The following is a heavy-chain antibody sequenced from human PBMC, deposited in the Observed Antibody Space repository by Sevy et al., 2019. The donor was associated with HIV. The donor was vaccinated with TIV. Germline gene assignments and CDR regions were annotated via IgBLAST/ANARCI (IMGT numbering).Heavy chain of an antibody. Sequence: ASVKVSCKASGDTFSIYGISWVRQAPGQGLEWMGGIIPLFDTTNNAQKFHDRVTFTADESPSTAYMELSSLRSEDTAMYYCARAFPNILTGYYDYWGQGTLVTVSS. J-gene: IGHJ4*02. D-gene: IGHD3-9*01. CDR3: ARAFPNILTGYYDY. V-gene: IGHV1-69*13. CDR2: IIPLFDTT. CDR1: GDTFSIYG.